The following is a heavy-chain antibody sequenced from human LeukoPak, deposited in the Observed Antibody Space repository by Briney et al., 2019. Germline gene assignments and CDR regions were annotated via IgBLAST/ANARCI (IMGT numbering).Heavy chain of an antibody. CDR1: GGSLSAYY. CDR3: ARGRYRSYYLPFFDY. CDR2: INHSGST. J-gene: IGHJ4*02. V-gene: IGHV4-34*01. D-gene: IGHD1-26*01. Sequence: PSETLSLTCAVYGGSLSAYYWSWIRQPPGKGLEWIGEINHSGSTNYNPSLKSRVTISVDTSKNQFSLKLSSVTAADTAVYYCARGRYRSYYLPFFDYWGQGTLVTVSS.